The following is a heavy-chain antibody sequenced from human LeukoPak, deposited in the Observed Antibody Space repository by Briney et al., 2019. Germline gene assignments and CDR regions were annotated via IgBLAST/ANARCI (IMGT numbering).Heavy chain of an antibody. V-gene: IGHV4-59*03. D-gene: IGHD4-17*01. CDR1: GGSISSYY. CDR3: ATSGATTVTTWGGSWFDP. CDR2: IYYTGVT. Sequence: SETLSLTCTVPGGSISSYYWSWIPQPPGKGLEWIGYIYYTGVTNYSPSLKSRVTISADTSKNQFSLNLSSVTAADTAVYYCATSGATTVTTWGGSWFDPWGQGTLVTVSS. J-gene: IGHJ5*02.